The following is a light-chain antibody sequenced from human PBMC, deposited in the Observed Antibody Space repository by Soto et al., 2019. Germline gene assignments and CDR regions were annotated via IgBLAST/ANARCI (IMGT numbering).Light chain of an antibody. CDR1: QSISSY. J-gene: IGKJ3*01. V-gene: IGKV1-39*01. CDR2: AAS. Sequence: DIQMTQSPSSLSASVGDRVTITCRASQSISSYLNWYQQKPGKAPKLLIYAASSLQSGVPSRFSGGGSRTDFTLTLSTLQPEDFATYSCQQSYSTLLFTFGPGTKVDIK. CDR3: QQSYSTLLFT.